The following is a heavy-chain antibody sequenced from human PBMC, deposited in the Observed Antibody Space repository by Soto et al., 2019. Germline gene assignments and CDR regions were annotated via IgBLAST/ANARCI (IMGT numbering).Heavy chain of an antibody. J-gene: IGHJ3*02. Sequence: SETLSLTCTVSGGSFISYCWTWVRQSPGKGLQWIGYIHYSGNTNYNPSLKSRLSMSVDTSKNQFSLRLTSVTAADTAVYYCARMNQLAPKRNAFDIWGLGTMVTVSS. CDR3: ARMNQLAPKRNAFDI. CDR1: GGSFISYC. V-gene: IGHV4-59*01. D-gene: IGHD2-2*01. CDR2: IHYSGNT.